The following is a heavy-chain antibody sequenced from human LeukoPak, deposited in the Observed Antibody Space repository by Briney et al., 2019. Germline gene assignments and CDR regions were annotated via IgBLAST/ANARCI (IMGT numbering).Heavy chain of an antibody. CDR3: ARDLSASWYSLGY. D-gene: IGHD6-13*01. V-gene: IGHV3-20*04. CDR1: GFTSSDHY. Sequence: GGSLRLSCAASGFTSSDHYMDWVRQAPGKGLEWVSGINWSGESTGYADSVKGRFTISRDNAENALYLQMNSLRAEDTALYYCARDLSASWYSLGYWGRGTLVTVSS. CDR2: INWSGEST. J-gene: IGHJ4*02.